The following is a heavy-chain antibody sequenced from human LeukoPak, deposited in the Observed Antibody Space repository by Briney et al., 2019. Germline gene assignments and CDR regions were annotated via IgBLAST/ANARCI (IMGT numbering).Heavy chain of an antibody. CDR2: INPNSGGT. CDR1: GYSFTGHF. V-gene: IGHV1-2*06. CDR3: ARESGYSAGDY. J-gene: IGHJ4*02. D-gene: IGHD4-23*01. Sequence: ASVKVSCKASGYSFTGHFMHWVRQAPGQGLEWMGRINPNSGGTNYAQKFQGRVTMTRDTSIGTAYMELSRLRSDDTAVYYCARESGYSAGDYWGQGTLVTVSS.